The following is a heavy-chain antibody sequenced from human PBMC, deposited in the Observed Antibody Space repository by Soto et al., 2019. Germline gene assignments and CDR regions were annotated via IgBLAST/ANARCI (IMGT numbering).Heavy chain of an antibody. CDR3: AKLGFVLMELYYFHQ. D-gene: IGHD2-8*01. Sequence: LRLSCTASGFTFSSYAMSWVRQAPGKELEWVSTISGNSEKTNYAESVKGRFSISRDNSKNTVHLQLDSLRAEDTAVYFCAKLGFVLMELYYFHQWGHGTLVTVSS. CDR1: GFTFSSYA. V-gene: IGHV3-23*01. J-gene: IGHJ4*01. CDR2: ISGNSEKT.